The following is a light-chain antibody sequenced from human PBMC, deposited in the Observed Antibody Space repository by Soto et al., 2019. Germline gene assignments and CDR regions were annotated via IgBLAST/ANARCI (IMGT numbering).Light chain of an antibody. J-gene: IGKJ1*01. CDR3: LHHGSSLWT. CDR2: DAS. CDR1: HNVNDY. Sequence: EVVLTQSPATLSLSPGERATLSCRASHNVNDYLAWYQQKPGQAPRLLIYDASKRATGLPARFSGSGSGTDFTLTISRLEPEDFAMYYCLHHGSSLWTFGQGTKVDIK. V-gene: IGKV3-20*01.